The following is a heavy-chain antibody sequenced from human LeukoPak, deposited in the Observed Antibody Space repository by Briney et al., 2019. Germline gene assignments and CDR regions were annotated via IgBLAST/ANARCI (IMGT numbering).Heavy chain of an antibody. J-gene: IGHJ4*02. D-gene: IGHD5-12*01. V-gene: IGHV1-18*01. CDR1: GYTFTSYG. CDR2: ISAYNGNT. CDR3: ARESRYSGYDFIDY. Sequence: ASVKVSCKASGYTFTSYGISWVRQAPGQGLEWMGWISAYNGNTNYAQKLQGRVTMTTDISTSTAYMELRSLRSDDTAVYYCARESRYSGYDFIDYWGQGTLVTVSS.